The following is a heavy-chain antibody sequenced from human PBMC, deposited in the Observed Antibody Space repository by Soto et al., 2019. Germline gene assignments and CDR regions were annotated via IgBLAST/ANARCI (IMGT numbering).Heavy chain of an antibody. CDR2: VYYTGDT. Sequence: QVQLQQSGPRLVKPSETLSLTCTVSSGPDRSHNWGWIRQPPGRGPEWIGYVYYTGDTAYNPSLRGRATISADTSTNDISLTLTSVTAADTAVYYCVRQGIDYLHGLVDVWGQGTTVSVSS. CDR3: VRQGIDYLHGLVDV. V-gene: IGHV4-59*08. J-gene: IGHJ6*02. CDR1: SGPDRSHN. D-gene: IGHD4-17*01.